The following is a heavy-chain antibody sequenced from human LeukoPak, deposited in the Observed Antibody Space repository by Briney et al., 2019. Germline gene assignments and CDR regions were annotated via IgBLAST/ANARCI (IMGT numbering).Heavy chain of an antibody. Sequence: SETLSLTCAVYGGSFSGYYWSWIRQPPGKGLEWIGEINHSGSTNYNPSLKSRVTISVDTSKNQFSLKLSSVTAADTAVYYCARGLTSRRWGQGTLVTVSS. V-gene: IGHV4-34*01. CDR1: GGSFSGYY. CDR3: ARGLTSRR. J-gene: IGHJ4*02. CDR2: INHSGST.